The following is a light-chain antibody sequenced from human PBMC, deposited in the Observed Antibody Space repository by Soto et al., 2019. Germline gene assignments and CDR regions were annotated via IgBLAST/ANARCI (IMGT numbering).Light chain of an antibody. Sequence: QSVLTQPASVSESPGQSITISCAGTSSDVGGYNHVSWYQQHADKAPKLLIHEVGNRPSGVSNRFFGSQSGNMTSLTISGIQAEDEADYYCTTNTSTITYVLGTGT. CDR3: TTNTSTITYV. CDR1: SSDVGGYNH. J-gene: IGLJ1*01. V-gene: IGLV2-14*01. CDR2: EVG.